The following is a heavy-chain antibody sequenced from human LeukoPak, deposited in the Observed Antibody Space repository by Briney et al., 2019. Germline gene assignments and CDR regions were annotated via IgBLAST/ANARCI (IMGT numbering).Heavy chain of an antibody. CDR2: ISSGGSTI. CDR1: GFTFSDYY. J-gene: IGHJ5*02. D-gene: IGHD6-13*01. V-gene: IGHV3-11*04. Sequence: PGGSLRLSCAASGFTFSDYYMSWIRQAPGKGLEWISYISSGGSTIYYADSVRGQFTISRDNAKKSLYLQMNGLRAEDTAVYYCARVQKGIAAAGTGGGWFEPWGQGTLVTVS. CDR3: ARVQKGIAAAGTGGGWFEP.